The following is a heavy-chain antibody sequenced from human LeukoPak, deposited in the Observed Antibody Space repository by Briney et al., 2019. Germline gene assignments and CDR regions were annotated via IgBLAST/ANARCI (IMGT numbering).Heavy chain of an antibody. CDR3: AKDQRTFSSGWYYFDY. J-gene: IGHJ4*02. CDR2: ISYDGGNK. D-gene: IGHD6-19*01. Sequence: GGSLRLSCAASGFTFSSYGMHWVRQAPGKGLEWVAVISYDGGNKYYADSVKGRFTISRDNSKNTLYLQMNSLRAEDTAVYYCAKDQRTFSSGWYYFDYWGQGTLVTVSS. CDR1: GFTFSSYG. V-gene: IGHV3-30*18.